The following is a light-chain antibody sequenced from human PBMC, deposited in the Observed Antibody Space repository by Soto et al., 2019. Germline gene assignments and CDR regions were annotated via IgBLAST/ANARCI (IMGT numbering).Light chain of an antibody. CDR3: QHDSSYSEA. CDR2: KAS. Sequence: DIQMTQSPSTLSGSVGDRVTITCRASQTISSWLAWYQQKPGKAPKLLIYKASTLKSGVPSRFSSSGSGTEFTLTISSLQPDDFATYYCQHDSSYSEAFGQGTKVELK. CDR1: QTISSW. J-gene: IGKJ1*01. V-gene: IGKV1-5*03.